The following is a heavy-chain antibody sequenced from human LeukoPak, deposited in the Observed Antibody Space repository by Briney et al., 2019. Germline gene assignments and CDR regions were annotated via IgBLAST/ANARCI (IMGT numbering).Heavy chain of an antibody. CDR1: GDSVSSNSAA. Sequence: SQTLSLTCAISGDSVSSNSAAWNWIRQSPSRGLEWLGRTYYRSKWYNDYAVSVKSRITINPDTSKNQFSLQLNSVTPEDTAVYYCARDRGYDTAGWVYYGMDVWGQGTTVTVSS. D-gene: IGHD5-12*01. V-gene: IGHV6-1*01. CDR3: ARDRGYDTAGWVYYGMDV. CDR2: TYYRSKWYN. J-gene: IGHJ6*02.